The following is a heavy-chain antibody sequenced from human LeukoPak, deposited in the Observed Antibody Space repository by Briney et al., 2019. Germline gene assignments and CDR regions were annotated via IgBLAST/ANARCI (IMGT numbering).Heavy chain of an antibody. CDR1: GGSISSSSYY. Sequence: SETLSLTCTVSGGSISSSSYYWGWIRQPPGKGLEWIGSIYYSGSTYYNPSLKSRVTISVDTSKNQFSLKLSSVTAADTAMYYCARDPFITIFGVVIRRDYWGQGTLVTVSS. V-gene: IGHV4-39*07. D-gene: IGHD3-3*01. J-gene: IGHJ4*02. CDR2: IYYSGST. CDR3: ARDPFITIFGVVIRRDY.